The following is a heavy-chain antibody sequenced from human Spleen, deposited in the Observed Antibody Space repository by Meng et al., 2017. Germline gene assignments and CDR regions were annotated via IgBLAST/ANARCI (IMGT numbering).Heavy chain of an antibody. CDR2: IYPEDSHA. J-gene: IGHJ5*02. D-gene: IGHD3-22*01. V-gene: IGHV5-51*01. CDR3: ARLNYYYDTSGYYRNWFDP. CDR1: GSTFTNYW. Sequence: GESLKISCQASGSTFTNYWIAWVRQIPGKGLEWMGIIYPEDSHARYSPSFQGQVTISADKSISTAYLQWSSLKASDTAMYFCARLNYYYDTSGYYRNWFDPWGQGTLVTVSS.